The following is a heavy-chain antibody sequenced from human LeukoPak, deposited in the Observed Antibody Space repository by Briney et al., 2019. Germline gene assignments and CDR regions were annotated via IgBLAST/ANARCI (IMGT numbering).Heavy chain of an antibody. Sequence: GESLKISCKGSGYSFTSYWIGWVRQMPGKGLEWMGIIYPGDSDTRYSPSFQGQVTISADKSISTAYLQWSSLKASDTAMYYCARRPIYYGSGSNYFDYWGQGTLVTVSS. J-gene: IGHJ4*02. D-gene: IGHD3-10*01. CDR2: IYPGDSDT. CDR3: ARRPIYYGSGSNYFDY. V-gene: IGHV5-51*01. CDR1: GYSFTSYW.